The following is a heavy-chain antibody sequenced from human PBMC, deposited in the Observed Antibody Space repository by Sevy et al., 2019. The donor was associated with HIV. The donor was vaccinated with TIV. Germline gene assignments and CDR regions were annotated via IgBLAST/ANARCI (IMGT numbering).Heavy chain of an antibody. CDR2: IIPIFGTA. CDR1: GGTFSSYA. D-gene: IGHD1-1*01. V-gene: IGHV1-69*13. J-gene: IGHJ6*02. CDR3: ARDNSPTTSYYYYYGMDV. Sequence: ASVKVYCKASGGTFSSYAISWVRQAPGQGLEWMGGIIPIFGTANYAQKFQGRVTITADESTSTAYMELSSLRSEDTAVYYCARDNSPTTSYYYYYGMDVWGQGTTVTVSS.